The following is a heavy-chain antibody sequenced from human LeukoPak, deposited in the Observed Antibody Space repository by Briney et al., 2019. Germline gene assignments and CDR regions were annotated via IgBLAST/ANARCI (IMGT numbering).Heavy chain of an antibody. CDR2: IYYSGST. CDR1: GGSISSYY. J-gene: IGHJ4*02. D-gene: IGHD3-22*01. CDR3: ARVAGYMIEDYFDY. V-gene: IGHV4-59*01. Sequence: SETLSLTCTVSGGSISSYYWSWIRQPPGKGLEWIGYIYYSGSTNYNPSLKSRVTISVDTSKNQFSLKLRSVTAADTAVYYCARVAGYMIEDYFDYWGQGTLVTVSS.